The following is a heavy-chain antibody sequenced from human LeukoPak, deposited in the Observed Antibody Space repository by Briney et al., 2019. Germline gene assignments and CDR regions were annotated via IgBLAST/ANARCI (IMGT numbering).Heavy chain of an antibody. CDR1: GFTFSSYG. CDR2: LSAGGGST. D-gene: IGHD3/OR15-3a*01. CDR3: AKDVRTVDAFDI. V-gene: IGHV3-23*01. Sequence: GGSLRLSCAASGFTFSSYGMSWVRQAPGKGLEWVSALSAGGGSTYYADSVKGRFTISGDTSKNTLYLQMNSPRAEDTAVYYCAKDVRTVDAFDIWGQGTMVTVSS. J-gene: IGHJ3*02.